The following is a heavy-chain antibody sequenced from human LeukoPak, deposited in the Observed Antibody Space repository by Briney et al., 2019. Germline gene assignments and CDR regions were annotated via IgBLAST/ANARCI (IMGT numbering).Heavy chain of an antibody. Sequence: GGSLRLSCAASGFTFSSYAMSWVRQAPGKGLEWVSAISGSGGSTYYADSVKGRFTISRDNSKNTLYLQMNSLRAEDTAVYYCATAWDDYGDYAVDYWGQGTLVTVSS. J-gene: IGHJ4*02. CDR2: ISGSGGST. D-gene: IGHD4-17*01. CDR1: GFTFSSYA. V-gene: IGHV3-23*01. CDR3: ATAWDDYGDYAVDY.